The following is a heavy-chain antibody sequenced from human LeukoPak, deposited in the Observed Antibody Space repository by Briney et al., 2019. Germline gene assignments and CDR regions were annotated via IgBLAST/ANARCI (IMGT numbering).Heavy chain of an antibody. CDR3: ARVTVNYNWFDP. J-gene: IGHJ5*02. CDR1: GGSFSGYY. Sequence: SETLSLTCAVYGGSFSGYYWSWIRQPPGKGLEWIGEINHSGSTNYNPSLKSRVTISVDKSKNQFSLKLSSVTAADTAVYYCARVTVNYNWFDPWGQGTLVTVSS. V-gene: IGHV4-34*01. CDR2: INHSGST. D-gene: IGHD3-10*01.